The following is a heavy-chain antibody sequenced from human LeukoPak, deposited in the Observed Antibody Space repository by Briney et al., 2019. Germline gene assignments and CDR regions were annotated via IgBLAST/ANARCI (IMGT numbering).Heavy chain of an antibody. D-gene: IGHD6-13*01. CDR2: IYPGDSDT. Sequence: WMGIIYPGDSDTTYSPSFHGQVTISADKSISTAYLQWSSLKASDTAMYYCARQFSSPGFQHWGQGTLVTVSS. V-gene: IGHV5-51*01. CDR3: ARQFSSPGFQH. J-gene: IGHJ1*01.